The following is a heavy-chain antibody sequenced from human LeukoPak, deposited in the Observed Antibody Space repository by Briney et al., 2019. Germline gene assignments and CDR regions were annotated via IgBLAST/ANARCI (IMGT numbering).Heavy chain of an antibody. Sequence: SETLSLTCTVSGGSISDISYYWGWIRQPPGKDLEWIGGIHYSGSTNYNPSLKSRVTISVDTSKNQFSLKLSSVTAADTAVYYCARGRTSFDWLPASNFWGQGTLVTVSS. V-gene: IGHV4-39*07. D-gene: IGHD3-9*01. CDR2: IHYSGST. CDR3: ARGRTSFDWLPASNF. J-gene: IGHJ4*02. CDR1: GGSISDISYY.